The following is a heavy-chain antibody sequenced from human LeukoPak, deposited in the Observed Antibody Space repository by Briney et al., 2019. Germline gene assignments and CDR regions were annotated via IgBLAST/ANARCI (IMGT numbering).Heavy chain of an antibody. CDR3: ARAYMTTVTPGFDP. CDR2: INPNSGGT. J-gene: IGHJ5*02. CDR1: GYTFTAYY. V-gene: IGHV1-2*02. Sequence: ASVKVSCTASGYTFTAYYMHWVRQAPGQGREWMGWINPNSGGTNYAQKFQGRVTMTRDTSISTAYMELSRLRSDDTAVYYCARAYMTTVTPGFDPRGQGTLVTVSS. D-gene: IGHD4-17*01.